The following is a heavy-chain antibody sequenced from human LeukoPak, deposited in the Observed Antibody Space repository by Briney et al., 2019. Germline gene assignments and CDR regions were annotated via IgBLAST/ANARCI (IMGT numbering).Heavy chain of an antibody. J-gene: IGHJ4*02. CDR2: IKGDGGEK. CDR3: VRDNRWASDY. Sequence: WGAPRTSRAAPGFTPRSYLMKLVRPAPRKGLEWVANIKGDGGEKYADSVEGRFTISRDNAKNSVYLQMNSLRAEDTAVYYCVRDNRWASDYWGQGTLVTVSS. CDR1: GFTPRSYL. V-gene: IGHV3-7*01. D-gene: IGHD4-23*01.